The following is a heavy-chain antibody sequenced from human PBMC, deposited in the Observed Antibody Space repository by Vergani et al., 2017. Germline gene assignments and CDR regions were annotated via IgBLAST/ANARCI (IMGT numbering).Heavy chain of an antibody. J-gene: IGHJ6*03. D-gene: IGHD3-16*01. CDR1: GGSFSGYY. V-gene: IGHV4-34*01. Sequence: QVQLQQWGAGLLKPSETLSLTCAVYGGSFSGYYWSWIRQPPGKGLEWIGEINHSGSTNYNPSLKSRVTISVDTSKNQFSLKLSSVTAADTAVYYCAKDLYGYYYMDVWGKGTTVTVSS. CDR2: INHSGST. CDR3: AKDLYGYYYMDV.